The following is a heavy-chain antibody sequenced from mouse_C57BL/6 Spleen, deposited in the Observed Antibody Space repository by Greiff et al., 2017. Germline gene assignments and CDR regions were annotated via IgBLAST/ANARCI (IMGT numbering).Heavy chain of an antibody. V-gene: IGHV5-12*01. J-gene: IGHJ4*01. D-gene: IGHD5-1*01. CDR3: ARTYVYAMDY. Sequence: EVHLVESGGGLVQPGGSLKLSCAASGFTFSDYYMYWVRQTPEKRLEWVAYISNGGGSTYYPDTVKGRFTISRDNAKNTLYLQMSRLKSEDTAMYYCARTYVYAMDYWGQGTSVTVSS. CDR2: ISNGGGST. CDR1: GFTFSDYY.